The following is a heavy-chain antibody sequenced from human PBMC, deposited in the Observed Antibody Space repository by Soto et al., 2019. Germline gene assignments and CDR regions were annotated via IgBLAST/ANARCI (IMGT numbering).Heavy chain of an antibody. J-gene: IGHJ4*02. V-gene: IGHV4-30-4*01. CDR1: GGSISSGDYY. CDR2: IYYSGST. D-gene: IGHD3-10*01. CDR3: ARDSEGSGSSTYYFDY. Sequence: QVQLQESGPGLVKPSQTLSLTCTVSGGSISSGDYYWSWIRQPPGKGLEWIGYIYYSGSTYYNPSLKSRVTISVDTSKNQFSLKLSSVTAADTAVYYCARDSEGSGSSTYYFDYWGQGTLVTVSS.